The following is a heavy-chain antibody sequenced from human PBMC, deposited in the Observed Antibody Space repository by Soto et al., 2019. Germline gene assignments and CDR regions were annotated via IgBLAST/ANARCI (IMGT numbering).Heavy chain of an antibody. CDR3: AREASTRGYYCDY. D-gene: IGHD1-26*01. Sequence: SETLSLTCTVSAGSISSGGYYWSWTRQHPVKGLEGIAYIYYTGSTYNNPTLKRRVPISVGTSKNQFSLKLSSVTGADTAVYYCAREASTRGYYCDYWGQGPLVTVS. CDR1: AGSISSGGYY. CDR2: IYYTGST. V-gene: IGHV4-31*03. J-gene: IGHJ4*02.